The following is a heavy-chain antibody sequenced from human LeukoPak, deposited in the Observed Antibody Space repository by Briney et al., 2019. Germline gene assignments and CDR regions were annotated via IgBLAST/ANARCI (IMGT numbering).Heavy chain of an antibody. V-gene: IGHV2-5*02. Sequence: SGPTLVHPTQPLTLTCTFSGSSLRTSGVGVGWIRQPPGKALEWLALFYWDDDKRYNPSLKSRLTITKDTSKNQVVLTMANMDPVDTATYYCAHRRETHPENPSPWHWFDHWGQGTLVTVSS. CDR1: GSSLRTSGVG. CDR2: FYWDDDK. D-gene: IGHD1-14*01. CDR3: AHRRETHPENPSPWHWFDH. J-gene: IGHJ5*02.